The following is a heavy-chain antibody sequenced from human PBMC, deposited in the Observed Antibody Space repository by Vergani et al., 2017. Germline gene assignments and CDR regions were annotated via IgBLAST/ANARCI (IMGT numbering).Heavy chain of an antibody. Sequence: EVQLVQSGAEVKKPGESLKISCTGSGYSFTSYWIGWVRQMPGKGLEWMGISYPGDSDTRYSPSFQGQVTISADKYISSAYLQWSSLKASDTAMYYCARHLAGGIAVAGTTPYYYGMYVWGQGTTVTVSS. J-gene: IGHJ6*02. V-gene: IGHV5-51*01. D-gene: IGHD6-19*01. CDR1: GYSFTSYW. CDR2: SYPGDSDT. CDR3: ARHLAGGIAVAGTTPYYYGMYV.